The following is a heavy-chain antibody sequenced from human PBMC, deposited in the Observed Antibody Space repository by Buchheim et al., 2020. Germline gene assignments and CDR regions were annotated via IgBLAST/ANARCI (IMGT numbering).Heavy chain of an antibody. CDR3: AASSFLDTAMVFDY. V-gene: IGHV4-61*02. J-gene: IGHJ4*02. Sequence: QVQLQESGPGLVKPSQTLSLTCTVSGSSISSGSYYWTWIRQPAGKGLEWIGRIYATGSPHYHSSLKSRVSIPLETSKNQLSLTLSSVTAADTAVYYCAASSFLDTAMVFDYWGRGAL. D-gene: IGHD5-18*01. CDR1: GSSISSGSYY. CDR2: IYATGSP.